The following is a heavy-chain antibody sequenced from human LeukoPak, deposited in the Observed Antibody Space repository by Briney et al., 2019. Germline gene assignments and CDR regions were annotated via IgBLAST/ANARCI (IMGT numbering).Heavy chain of an antibody. V-gene: IGHV3-30*02. CDR3: AKDVRDFWSGYYLFDY. Sequence: GGSLRLSCAASGFTFSSYGMHWVRQAPGKGLEWVAFIRYDGSNKYYADSVKGRFTISRDNSKNTLYLQMNSLRAEDTAVYYCAKDVRDFWSGYYLFDYWGQGTLVTVSS. CDR1: GFTFSSYG. CDR2: IRYDGSNK. J-gene: IGHJ4*02. D-gene: IGHD3-3*01.